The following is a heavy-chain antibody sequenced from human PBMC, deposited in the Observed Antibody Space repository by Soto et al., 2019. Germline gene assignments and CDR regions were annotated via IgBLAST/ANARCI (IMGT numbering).Heavy chain of an antibody. CDR3: AKSNTIFGVVPSFYYYYGMDV. CDR2: SSGSGGST. Sequence: GGSMRLSCAASGFTFSSYAMSWVRQAQGKGLEWVSASSGSGGSTYYADSVKGRFTISRDNSKNTLYLQMNSLRAEDTAVYYCAKSNTIFGVVPSFYYYYGMDVWGQGTTVTVSS. V-gene: IGHV3-23*01. CDR1: GFTFSSYA. J-gene: IGHJ6*02. D-gene: IGHD3-3*01.